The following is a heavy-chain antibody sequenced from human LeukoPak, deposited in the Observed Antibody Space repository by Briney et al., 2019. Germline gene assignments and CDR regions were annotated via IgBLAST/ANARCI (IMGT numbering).Heavy chain of an antibody. J-gene: IGHJ4*02. V-gene: IGHV3-33*01. Sequence: GGSLRLSCAASGFTFSSYGMHWVRQAPGKGLEWVAVIWYDGTNKYYADSVKGRFTISRDNSKNTLYLQMNSLRAEDTAVYYCARGVDYYENSGTIDYWGQGTLVTVSS. D-gene: IGHD3-22*01. CDR2: IWYDGTNK. CDR1: GFTFSSYG. CDR3: ARGVDYYENSGTIDY.